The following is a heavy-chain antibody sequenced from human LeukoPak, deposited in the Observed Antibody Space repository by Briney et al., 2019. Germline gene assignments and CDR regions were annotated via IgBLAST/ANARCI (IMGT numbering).Heavy chain of an antibody. J-gene: IGHJ4*02. CDR1: GYTFTRYY. Sequence: GALVKVCCTPYGYTFTRYYMQCVRRAPGQRLKWMGIINPSGGSTSYAQKFQGRVSMTRDTSTSKVYMELNSLRSDETAVYYCAREDSSSGYSNGYRLDYWGQGTLVTVSS. CDR3: AREDSSSGYSNGYRLDY. D-gene: IGHD5-18*01. CDR2: INPSGGST. V-gene: IGHV1-46*01.